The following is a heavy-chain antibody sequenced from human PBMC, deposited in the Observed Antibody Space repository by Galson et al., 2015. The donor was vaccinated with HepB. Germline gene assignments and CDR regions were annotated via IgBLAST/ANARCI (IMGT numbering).Heavy chain of an antibody. CDR2: IKSKTDGGTT. J-gene: IGHJ6*02. CDR3: TAHYCSSTSCWWDV. D-gene: IGHD2-2*01. CDR1: GFTFSNAW. Sequence: SLRLSCAASGFTFSNAWMSWVRQAPGKGLEWVGRIKSKTDGGTTDYAAPVKGRFTISRDDSKNTLYLQMNSLKTEDTAVYYCTAHYCSSTSCWWDVWGQGTTVTVSS. V-gene: IGHV3-15*01.